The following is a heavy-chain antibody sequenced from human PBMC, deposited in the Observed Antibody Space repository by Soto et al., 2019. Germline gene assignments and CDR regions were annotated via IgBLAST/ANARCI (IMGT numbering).Heavy chain of an antibody. D-gene: IGHD2-15*01. Sequence: SETMSLTCSVSGDSISTVDYFWAWIRQPPGQALEYIGYIYKSTTTYYNPSFESRVAISLDTSKSQFSLNVTSVTAADTAVYFCARGRYCLTGRCFPNWFDSWGQGTLVTVSS. CDR3: ARGRYCLTGRCFPNWFDS. V-gene: IGHV4-30-4*01. CDR1: GDSISTVDYF. CDR2: IYKSTTT. J-gene: IGHJ5*01.